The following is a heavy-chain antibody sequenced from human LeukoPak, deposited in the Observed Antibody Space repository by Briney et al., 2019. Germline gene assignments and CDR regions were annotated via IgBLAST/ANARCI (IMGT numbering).Heavy chain of an antibody. CDR2: INPSGGST. D-gene: IGHD3-22*01. Sequence: ASVKVSCKASGYTFTSYYMHWVRQAPGQGLEWMGIINPSGGSTSYAQKFQGWVTMTRDTSISTAYMELSRLRSDDTAVYYCVVSGSASDSSGYYDYWGQGTLVTVSS. CDR1: GYTFTSYY. V-gene: IGHV1-46*01. J-gene: IGHJ4*02. CDR3: VVSGSASDSSGYYDY.